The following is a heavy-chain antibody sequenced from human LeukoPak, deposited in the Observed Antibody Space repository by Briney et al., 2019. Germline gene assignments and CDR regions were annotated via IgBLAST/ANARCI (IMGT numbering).Heavy chain of an antibody. CDR3: ARGPDAAVGAFDI. D-gene: IGHD6-13*01. CDR1: GFTFSSYS. Sequence: GGSLRLSCAASGFTFSSYSMNWVRQAPGKGLEWVSYISSSSSTISYADSVKGRFTISRDNAKNSLYLQMNSLRAEDTAVYYCARGPDAAVGAFDIWGQGTMVTVSS. CDR2: ISSSSSTI. V-gene: IGHV3-48*04. J-gene: IGHJ3*02.